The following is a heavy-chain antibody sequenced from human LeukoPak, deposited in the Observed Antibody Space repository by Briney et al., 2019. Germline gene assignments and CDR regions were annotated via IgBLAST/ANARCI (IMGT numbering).Heavy chain of an antibody. J-gene: IGHJ6*03. V-gene: IGHV3-53*01. D-gene: IGHD3-10*01. CDR1: GFTVSSNY. CDR3: ARGNRVWFGDLSYYYYMDV. CDR2: IYSGGST. Sequence: PGGSLRLSCAASGFTVSSNYMSWVRDAPGKGLEWVSVIYSGGSTYYADCAKGRFTISRENSKNTLYLQMKSLRAEDTAVYYCARGNRVWFGDLSYYYYMDVWGKGTTVTVSS.